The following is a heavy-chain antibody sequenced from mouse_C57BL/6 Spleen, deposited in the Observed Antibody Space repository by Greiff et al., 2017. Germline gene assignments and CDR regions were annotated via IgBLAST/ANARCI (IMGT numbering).Heavy chain of an antibody. J-gene: IGHJ2*01. D-gene: IGHD1-1*01. V-gene: IGHV1-81*01. Sequence: VQLQESGAELARPGASVKLSCKASGYTFTSYGISWVKQRTGQGLEWIGEIYPRSGNTYYNEKFKGKATLTADKSSSTAYMELRSLTSEDSAVYFCARKGVITTVVAHFDYWGKGTTLTVSS. CDR2: IYPRSGNT. CDR1: GYTFTSYG. CDR3: ARKGVITTVVAHFDY.